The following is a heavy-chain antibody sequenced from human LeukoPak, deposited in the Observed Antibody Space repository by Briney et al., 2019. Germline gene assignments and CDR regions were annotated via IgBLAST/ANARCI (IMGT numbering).Heavy chain of an antibody. Sequence: PGGSLRLSCAASGFTFSNYWMSWVRQAPGKGLEWVANIKQDGSEKYYVDSVKGRFTISRDNAKNSLYLQMNSVRAEDTAVYYCARDRWGYSYGGDWGQGTLVTVSS. CDR2: IKQDGSEK. J-gene: IGHJ4*02. CDR3: ARDRWGYSYGGD. CDR1: GFTFSNYW. V-gene: IGHV3-7*01. D-gene: IGHD5-18*01.